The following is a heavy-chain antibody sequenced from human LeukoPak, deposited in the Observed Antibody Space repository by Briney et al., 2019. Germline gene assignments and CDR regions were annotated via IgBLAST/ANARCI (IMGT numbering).Heavy chain of an antibody. D-gene: IGHD3-10*01. V-gene: IGHV3-30*04. CDR2: ISYDGSNK. Sequence: GRSLRLSCAASGFTFSSYAMHWVRQAPGKGLERVAVISYDGSNKYYADSVKGRFTIFRDNSKNTLYLQMNSLRAEDTAVYYCARSLWFGEFELDYWGQGTLVTVSS. J-gene: IGHJ4*02. CDR1: GFTFSSYA. CDR3: ARSLWFGEFELDY.